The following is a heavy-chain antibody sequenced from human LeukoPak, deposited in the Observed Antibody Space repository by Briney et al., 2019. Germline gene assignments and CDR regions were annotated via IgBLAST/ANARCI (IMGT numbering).Heavy chain of an antibody. CDR1: GFTFDDYA. CDR3: ARTGGSRRDFHH. V-gene: IGHV3-43*02. J-gene: IGHJ1*01. CDR2: ISGDGGNT. Sequence: GGSLRLSCAASGFTFDDYAMHWVRQAPGKGLQWVSLISGDGGNTYYADSVKGRFNISRDNSKNSLYLQMNSLRNEDTALYYCARTGGSRRDFHHWGQGTLVTVSS. D-gene: IGHD1-14*01.